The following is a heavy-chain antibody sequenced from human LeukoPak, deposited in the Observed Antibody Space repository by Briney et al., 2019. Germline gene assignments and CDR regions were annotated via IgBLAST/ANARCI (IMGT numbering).Heavy chain of an antibody. CDR1: GDSISSYY. Sequence: PSETLSLTCTVSGDSISSYYWSWIRQPAGKGLEWIGRIYTSGRTYYNPSLKSRVSMSVDTSKNQFSLKLSSVTAADTAVYYCARLSTVTTSFDYWGQGTLVTVSS. CDR2: IYTSGRT. V-gene: IGHV4-4*07. J-gene: IGHJ4*02. CDR3: ARLSTVTTSFDY. D-gene: IGHD4-11*01.